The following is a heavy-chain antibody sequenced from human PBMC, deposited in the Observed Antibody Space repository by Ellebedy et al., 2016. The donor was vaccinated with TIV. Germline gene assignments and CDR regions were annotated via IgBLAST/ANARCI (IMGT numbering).Heavy chain of an antibody. CDR3: ARVMLRGIRYYYYYMDV. Sequence: GESLKISCAASGFTFSNYWMSWVRQAPGKGQEWVANIKQDGSEKYYVVSVKGRFTISRDNAKNSLYLQMNSLRAEDTAVYYCARVMLRGIRYYYYYMDVWGKGTTVTVSS. V-gene: IGHV3-7*01. J-gene: IGHJ6*03. CDR1: GFTFSNYW. D-gene: IGHD3-10*01. CDR2: IKQDGSEK.